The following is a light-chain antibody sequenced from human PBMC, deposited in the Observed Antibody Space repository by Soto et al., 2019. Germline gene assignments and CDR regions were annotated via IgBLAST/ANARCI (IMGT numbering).Light chain of an antibody. CDR3: QQYNNWPRT. J-gene: IGKJ1*01. V-gene: IGKV3-11*01. CDR1: QSVSSY. CDR2: DAS. Sequence: EIGFSQSPSTLSLSPGERATLSCRASQSVSSYLAWYQQKPGQAPRLLIYDASNRATGIPARFSGSGSGTEFTLTISSLQSEDFAVYYCQQYNNWPRTFGQGTKVDIK.